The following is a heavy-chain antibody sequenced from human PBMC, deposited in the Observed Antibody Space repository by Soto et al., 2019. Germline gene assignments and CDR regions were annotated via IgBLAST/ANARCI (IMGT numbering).Heavy chain of an antibody. CDR2: ISAYNGNT. CDR1: GYTFTSYG. CDR3: GRAGHGSARPWWFDP. D-gene: IGHD6-6*01. J-gene: IGHJ5*02. V-gene: IGHV1-18*04. Sequence: GASVKVSCKASGYTFTSYGISWVRQAPGQGLEWMGWISAYNGNTNYAQKLQGRVTMTTDTSTSTAYMELRSLRSDDTAVYYCGRAGHGSARPWWFDPWGQGTLVTVSS.